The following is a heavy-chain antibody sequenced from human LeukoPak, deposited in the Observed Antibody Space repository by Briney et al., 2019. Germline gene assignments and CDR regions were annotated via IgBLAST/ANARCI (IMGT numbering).Heavy chain of an antibody. CDR1: GGSISSYD. CDR3: AGHSGSPPHYFDY. D-gene: IGHD1-26*01. CDR2: IYYTGMT. Sequence: PSETLSLTCTVSGGSISSYDWSWVRQPPGKGLEWIAFIYYTGMTNYKSSLKSRITISVDTSKNQFSLKLSTLTAGDTAMYYCAGHSGSPPHYFDYWGPGTLVTVSP. J-gene: IGHJ4*02. V-gene: IGHV4-59*08.